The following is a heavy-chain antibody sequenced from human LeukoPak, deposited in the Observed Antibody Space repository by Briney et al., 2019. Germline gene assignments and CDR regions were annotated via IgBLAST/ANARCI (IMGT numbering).Heavy chain of an antibody. V-gene: IGHV3-33*01. Sequence: GGSLRLSCAASGFTFRSYGMHWVRQAPGKGLEWVAIIWYDGSNKYYADSVKGRFTISRDNSKNTLYLQMNSLRAEDTAMYYCARVPGGSGWYLVDYWGQGTLVTVSS. D-gene: IGHD6-19*01. J-gene: IGHJ4*02. CDR3: ARVPGGSGWYLVDY. CDR1: GFTFRSYG. CDR2: IWYDGSNK.